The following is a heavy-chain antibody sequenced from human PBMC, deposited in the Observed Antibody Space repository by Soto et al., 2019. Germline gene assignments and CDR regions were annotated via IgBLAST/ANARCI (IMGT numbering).Heavy chain of an antibody. J-gene: IGHJ4*02. V-gene: IGHV3-30*18. Sequence: QVQLVESGGGAVQPGESLRLSCVASGFDFTYYAMHWVRQAPGKGLESVAVMSSDGSKIHHTDSVKGRFTISRDNSKNTLYLQMSSLRKEDTAVCFWAKDEGVGGPLGFFEYWGQGTLVSVSS. CDR2: MSSDGSKI. CDR1: GFDFTYYA. CDR3: AKDEGVGGPLGFFEY. D-gene: IGHD1-26*01.